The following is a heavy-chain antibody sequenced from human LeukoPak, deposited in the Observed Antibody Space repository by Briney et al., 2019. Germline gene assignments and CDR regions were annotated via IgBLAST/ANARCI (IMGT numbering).Heavy chain of an antibody. V-gene: IGHV3-23*01. Sequence: GGSLRLSCSASGFTFSSYAMSWVRQAPGKGLEWVSAISGSGGSTYYADSVKGRFTISRDNSKNTLYLQMNSLRAEDTAVYYCAKGVYYYDSSGYYYYFDYWGQGTLVTVSS. D-gene: IGHD3-22*01. J-gene: IGHJ4*02. CDR3: AKGVYYYDSSGYYYYFDY. CDR2: ISGSGGST. CDR1: GFTFSSYA.